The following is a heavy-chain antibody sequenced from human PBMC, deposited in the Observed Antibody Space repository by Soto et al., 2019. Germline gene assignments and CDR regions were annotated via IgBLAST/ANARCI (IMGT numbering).Heavy chain of an antibody. D-gene: IGHD2-15*01. CDR2: IYYSGST. V-gene: IGHV4-39*01. CDR1: GGSISSSSSY. Sequence: SETLSLTFTVSGGSISSSSSYWCWIRQPPGKGLEWIGSIYYSGSTYYNPSLKSRVTISVDTSKNQFSLKLSSVTAADTAVYYCARHLPEDIVVVGAAPSEAFDLWGQGIM. J-gene: IGHJ3*01. CDR3: ARHLPEDIVVVGAAPSEAFDL.